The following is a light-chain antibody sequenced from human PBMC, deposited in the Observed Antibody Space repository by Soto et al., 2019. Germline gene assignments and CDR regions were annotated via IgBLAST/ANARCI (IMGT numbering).Light chain of an antibody. J-gene: IGKJ5*01. CDR3: QQSYSTLSIT. Sequence: DIQMTQSPSSLSASVGDRVTITCRASESITRHLNWYQQKPGKAPKLLIYAASSLQNGVPSRFSGSGSGTDFTLTISTLQPVDFATYYCQQSYSTLSITFGQGTRLEIK. CDR1: ESITRH. V-gene: IGKV1-39*01. CDR2: AAS.